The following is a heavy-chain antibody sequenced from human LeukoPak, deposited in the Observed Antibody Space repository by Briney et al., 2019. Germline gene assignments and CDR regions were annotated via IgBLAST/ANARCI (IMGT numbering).Heavy chain of an antibody. V-gene: IGHV3-23*01. Sequence: GGSLRLSCAASGFPFSASAMTWVRQAPGKGLEWVSHILSTGTTYYADSMRGRFTISRDNSKNTLYLLMTSLRADDTAVYYCATVKYDYGDPVGWFDPWGQGTLVTVSS. CDR3: ATVKYDYGDPVGWFDP. CDR1: GFPFSASA. D-gene: IGHD4-17*01. CDR2: ILSTGTT. J-gene: IGHJ5*02.